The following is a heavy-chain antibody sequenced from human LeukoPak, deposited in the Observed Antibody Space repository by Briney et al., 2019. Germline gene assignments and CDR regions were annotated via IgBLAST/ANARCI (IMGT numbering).Heavy chain of an antibody. D-gene: IGHD3-22*01. CDR2: IYHSGST. CDR1: GYSISSGYY. V-gene: IGHV4-38-2*02. J-gene: IGHJ4*02. CDR3: ARIWIYDSSGSFDY. Sequence: SETLSLTCTVSGYSISSGYYWGWIRQPPGKGLEWIGSIYHSGSTYYNPSLKSRVTISVDTSKNQFSLKLSSVTAADTAVYYCARIWIYDSSGSFDYWGQGTLVTVSS.